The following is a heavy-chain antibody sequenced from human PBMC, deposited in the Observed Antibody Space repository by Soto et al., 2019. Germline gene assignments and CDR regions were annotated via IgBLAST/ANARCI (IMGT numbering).Heavy chain of an antibody. Sequence: QVQLQESGPGLVKPSQTLSLTCTVSGGSISSGGYYWSWIRQHPGKGLEWIGYIYYSGSTYYNPSLKSRVTISVDTSKNQFPLKLSSVTAADTAVYYCARTVATNYGKPRGWFDPWGQGTLVTVSS. V-gene: IGHV4-31*03. D-gene: IGHD4-17*01. CDR2: IYYSGST. CDR3: ARTVATNYGKPRGWFDP. CDR1: GGSISSGGYY. J-gene: IGHJ5*02.